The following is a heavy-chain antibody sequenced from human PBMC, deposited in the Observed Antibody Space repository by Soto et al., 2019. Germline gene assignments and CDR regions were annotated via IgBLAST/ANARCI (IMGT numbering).Heavy chain of an antibody. V-gene: IGHV1-69*13. J-gene: IGHJ4*02. D-gene: IGHD5-18*01. CDR1: GGTFSNSA. CDR2: ILPIFGTP. Sequence: GASVKVSCKASGGTFSNSAIIWVRQAPGQGLEWMGGILPIFGTPNYAQKFQGRITISADELSSTAYMELNILRSEATAAYYCATPAEALYTAIRKGLAHWGQGSLVTVAS. CDR3: ATPAEALYTAIRKGLAH.